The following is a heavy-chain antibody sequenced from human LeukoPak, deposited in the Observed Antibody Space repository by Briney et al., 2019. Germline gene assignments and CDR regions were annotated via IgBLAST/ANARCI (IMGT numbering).Heavy chain of an antibody. Sequence: SETLSLTCTVSGGSISSYYWSWIRQPPGKGLEWIGYIYYSGSTNYNPSLKSRVTISVDTSNNRFSLKVTSVTAADTAVYYCARYCSSTSCPFMAFDIWGQGTMVTVSS. CDR1: GGSISSYY. CDR2: IYYSGST. V-gene: IGHV4-59*12. D-gene: IGHD2-2*01. J-gene: IGHJ3*02. CDR3: ARYCSSTSCPFMAFDI.